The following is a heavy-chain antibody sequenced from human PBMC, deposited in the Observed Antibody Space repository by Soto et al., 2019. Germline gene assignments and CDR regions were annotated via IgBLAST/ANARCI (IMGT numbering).Heavy chain of an antibody. D-gene: IGHD6-19*01. CDR1: GYTFTSYA. CDR3: ARVTGWYFPDY. V-gene: IGHV1-3*05. Sequence: QVQLVQSGAEEKKPGASVKVSCKASGYTFTSYAMHWVRQAPGQRLEWMGWINAGNGNTKYSQKFQGRVTITRDTSASTAYMELSSLRSDDTAVYYCARVTGWYFPDYWGQGTLVTVSS. J-gene: IGHJ4*02. CDR2: INAGNGNT.